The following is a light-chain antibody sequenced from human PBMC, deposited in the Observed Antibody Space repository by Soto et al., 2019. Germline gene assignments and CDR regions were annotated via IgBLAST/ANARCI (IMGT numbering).Light chain of an antibody. CDR3: QQYNSYSWT. CDR2: DAS. J-gene: IGKJ1*01. CDR1: QGIRND. V-gene: IGKV1-17*01. Sequence: DIQMTQSPSSLSASVGDRVTITCRASQGIRNDLGWYQRKPGKAPHLLIYDASTLESEVPSRFSGSGSGTEFTLTISSLQPDDFATYYCQQYNSYSWTFGPGAKVDIK.